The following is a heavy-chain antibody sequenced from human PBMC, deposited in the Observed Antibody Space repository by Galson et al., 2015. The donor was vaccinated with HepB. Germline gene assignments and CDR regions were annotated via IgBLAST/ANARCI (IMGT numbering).Heavy chain of an antibody. CDR3: ASVGDSGSYDHYFDY. V-gene: IGHV4-28*01. CDR1: GYSISSSNW. D-gene: IGHD1-26*01. CDR2: IYYSGST. Sequence: SETLSLTCAVSGYSISSSNWWGWIRQPPGKGLEWIGYIYYSGSTYYNPSLKGRVTMSVDTSKNQFSLKLSSVTAVDTAVYYCASVGDSGSYDHYFDYWGQGTLVTVSS. J-gene: IGHJ4*02.